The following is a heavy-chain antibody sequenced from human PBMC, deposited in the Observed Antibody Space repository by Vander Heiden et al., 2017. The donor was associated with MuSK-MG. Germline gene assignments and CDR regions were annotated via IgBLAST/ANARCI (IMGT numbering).Heavy chain of an antibody. CDR2: VRRKGYGGTT. CDR1: GFNFGAYA. J-gene: IGHJ6*01. V-gene: IGHV3-49*04. Sequence: EVQLVESGGGLVPPGRSMRLSCPASGFNFGAYAMRWVRQAPGKGVEWIGFVRRKGYGGTTEYAASGIVVCTSSRDDAKSIAYLETNSLNTAAIDVNFCPRWAGDGRYYYYD. CDR3: PRWAGDGRYYYYD. D-gene: IGHD1-20*01.